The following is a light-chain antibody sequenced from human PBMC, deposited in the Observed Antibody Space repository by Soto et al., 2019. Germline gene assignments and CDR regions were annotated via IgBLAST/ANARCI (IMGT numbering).Light chain of an antibody. CDR3: QQYTTSPFT. V-gene: IGKV3-20*01. J-gene: IGKJ3*01. CDR1: QSVSSNY. Sequence: EIVLTQSPGTLSLSPGERATLYCRASQSVSSNYLAWYQQKPGQAPRVLIYGASSRATGIPDRFSGSGSGADFTLTISRLEPEDFAVYYCQQYTTSPFTFGAGTKVDIK. CDR2: GAS.